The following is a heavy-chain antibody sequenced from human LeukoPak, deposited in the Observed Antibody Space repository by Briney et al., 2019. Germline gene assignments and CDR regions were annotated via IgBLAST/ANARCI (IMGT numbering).Heavy chain of an antibody. CDR3: AREWRRIQLWLLEPDAFDI. Sequence: SETLSLTCAVYGGSFSGYYWSWIRQPPGKGLEWIGEINHSGSNNYNPSLKSRVTISVDTSKNQFSLKLSSVTAADTAVYYCAREWRRIQLWLLEPDAFDIWAKGQWSPSLQ. D-gene: IGHD5-18*01. CDR2: INHSGSN. J-gene: IGHJ3*02. V-gene: IGHV4-34*01. CDR1: GGSFSGYY.